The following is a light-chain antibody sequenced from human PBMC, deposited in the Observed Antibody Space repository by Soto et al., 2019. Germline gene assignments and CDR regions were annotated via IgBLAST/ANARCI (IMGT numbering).Light chain of an antibody. Sequence: DIQMTQSPSTLSASIGDRVTITCRASQNINNWIAWYQQKPGKAPKFLIYDASTLESGVPSRFSGSGVGTEFSLTISSLQPDDFGSYYCQHMRTFGQGTKV. J-gene: IGKJ1*01. CDR2: DAS. V-gene: IGKV1-5*01. CDR3: QHMRT. CDR1: QNINNW.